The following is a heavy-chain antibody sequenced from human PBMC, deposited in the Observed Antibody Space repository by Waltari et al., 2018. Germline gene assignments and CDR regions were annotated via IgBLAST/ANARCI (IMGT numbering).Heavy chain of an antibody. J-gene: IGHJ4*02. D-gene: IGHD3-3*01. Sequence: QLQLQESGPGLVKPSETLSLTCTVSGGSISSSSYYWGWIRQPPGKGLEWIGSIYYSGSTYYNPSLKSRVTISVDTSKNQFSLKLSSVTAADTAVYYCARVRDFWSGYLDYWGQGTLVTVSS. CDR1: GGSISSSSYY. CDR3: ARVRDFWSGYLDY. CDR2: IYYSGST. V-gene: IGHV4-39*07.